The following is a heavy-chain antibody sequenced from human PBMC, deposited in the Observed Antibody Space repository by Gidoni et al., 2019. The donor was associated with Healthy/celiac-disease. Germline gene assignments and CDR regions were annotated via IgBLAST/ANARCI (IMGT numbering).Heavy chain of an antibody. J-gene: IGHJ4*02. Sequence: VQLVQSGAGVKKPGASLKVYCKASGYTFASYYMHWVRRAPGQGLEWMGIINPSGGSTSDAQTLQGRVTMTRDTSTSTVYMELSSLRSEDPAVYYCARVAIWDYYDSSGYYFDYWGQGTLVTVSS. CDR2: INPSGGST. V-gene: IGHV1-46*04. CDR1: GYTFASYY. D-gene: IGHD3-22*01. CDR3: ARVAIWDYYDSSGYYFDY.